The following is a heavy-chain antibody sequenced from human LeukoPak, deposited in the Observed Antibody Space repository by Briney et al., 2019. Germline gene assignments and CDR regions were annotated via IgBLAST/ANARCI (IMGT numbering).Heavy chain of an antibody. CDR2: IIPILGIA. CDR1: GVTFSSYA. Sequence: SVKVPCKASGVTFSSYAISWVRQAPGQGLEWMGRIIPILGIANYAQKLQGRVTITADKSTSTAYMELSSLRSEDTAVYYCARSGPIGSGRYDYYGMDVWGQGTTVTVSS. CDR3: ARSGPIGSGRYDYYGMDV. J-gene: IGHJ6*02. V-gene: IGHV1-69*04. D-gene: IGHD3-10*01.